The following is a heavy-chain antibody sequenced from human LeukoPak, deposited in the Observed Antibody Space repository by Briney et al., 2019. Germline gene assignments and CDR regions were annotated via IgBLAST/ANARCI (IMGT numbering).Heavy chain of an antibody. Sequence: SGGSVRLSCVASGFTVSSNYMSWVRQAPGKGLEWVSVIYSGGSTYYADSVKGRFTISRDNSKNTLYLQMNSLRAEDTAVYYCASGSGSYRTPYYYMDVWGTGTTVTVSS. CDR3: ASGSGSYRTPYYYMDV. CDR2: IYSGGST. D-gene: IGHD3-10*01. V-gene: IGHV3-53*01. CDR1: GFTVSSNY. J-gene: IGHJ6*03.